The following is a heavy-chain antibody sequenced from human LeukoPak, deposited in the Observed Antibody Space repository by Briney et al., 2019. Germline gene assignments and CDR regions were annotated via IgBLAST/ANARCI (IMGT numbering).Heavy chain of an antibody. Sequence: GGSLRLSCAASGFTVSSNHMSWVRQAPGKGLEWVSIIYGAGGTYYTDSVKGRFTISRDNSKNTLYLQMHNLSAEDTAVYYCASQDISMVKSSDYWGQGALVTVSS. CDR1: GFTVSSNH. V-gene: IGHV3-66*04. CDR2: IYGAGGT. CDR3: ASQDISMVKSSDY. J-gene: IGHJ4*02. D-gene: IGHD3-10*01.